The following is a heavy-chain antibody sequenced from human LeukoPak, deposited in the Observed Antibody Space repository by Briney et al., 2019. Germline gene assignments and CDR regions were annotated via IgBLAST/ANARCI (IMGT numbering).Heavy chain of an antibody. D-gene: IGHD2-15*01. J-gene: IGHJ1*01. CDR3: ARARRYCSGGSCYPEYFQH. V-gene: IGHV1-2*04. Sequence: GASVKVSCKASGYTFTGYYMHWVRQAPGQGLEWMGWTNLNSGGTNYAQKFQGWVTMTRDTSISTAYMELSRLRSDDTAVYYCARARRYCSGGSCYPEYFQHWGQGTLVTVSS. CDR2: TNLNSGGT. CDR1: GYTFTGYY.